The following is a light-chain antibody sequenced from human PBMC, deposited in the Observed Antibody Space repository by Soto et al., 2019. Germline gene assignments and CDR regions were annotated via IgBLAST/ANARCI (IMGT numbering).Light chain of an antibody. Sequence: EIVLTQSPATLSLSPGERATLSCRASPSVSSYLAWYQQKPGQAPRLLIYDASNRATGIPARFSGSGSGTDFTLTISSLEPEAFAVYYCQQRSNWPITFGQGTRLEIK. CDR2: DAS. J-gene: IGKJ5*01. V-gene: IGKV3-11*01. CDR3: QQRSNWPIT. CDR1: PSVSSY.